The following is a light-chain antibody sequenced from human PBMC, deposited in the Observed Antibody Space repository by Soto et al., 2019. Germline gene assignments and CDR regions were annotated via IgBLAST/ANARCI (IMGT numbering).Light chain of an antibody. CDR3: QQYNNSPIT. CDR2: GAS. CDR1: QSVSKSY. V-gene: IGKV3-20*01. J-gene: IGKJ5*01. Sequence: EIVLTQSPGTLSLSPGERATLSCRASQSVSKSYLAWYQQKPGQAPRLLIYGASSRATGISDRFSGSGSGTDFTLTISRLESEDFAVYYCQQYNNSPITFGQGTRLEIK.